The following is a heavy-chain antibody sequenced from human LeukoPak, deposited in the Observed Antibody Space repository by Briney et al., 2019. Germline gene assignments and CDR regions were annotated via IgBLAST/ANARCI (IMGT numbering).Heavy chain of an antibody. Sequence: PGGSLRLSCSSSGFTFSTYAMSWVRQTPGQGLEWVSTISGSGHATYYADSVKGRFTVSRDNSKNTLFPQINSLRTEDTALFYCAKGGHMTDRLEYFDYWGQGTLVTVSS. D-gene: IGHD6-6*01. CDR1: GFTFSTYA. CDR2: ISGSGHAT. J-gene: IGHJ4*02. CDR3: AKGGHMTDRLEYFDY. V-gene: IGHV3-23*01.